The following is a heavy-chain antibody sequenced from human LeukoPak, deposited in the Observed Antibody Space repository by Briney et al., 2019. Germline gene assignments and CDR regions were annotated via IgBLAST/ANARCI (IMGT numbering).Heavy chain of an antibody. J-gene: IGHJ6*03. CDR2: ISGSGGST. V-gene: IGHV3-53*01. CDR1: GFTVSSNY. D-gene: IGHD2-15*01. CDR3: AKDWRRIVVVGPITRHGNYMDV. Sequence: SGGSLRLSCAASGFTVSSNYMTWVRQAPGKGLKWVSAISGSGGSTYYANSVGGRFTISRDNSKNTLFLQMNSLRAEDTAVYYCAKDWRRIVVVGPITRHGNYMDVWGKGTTVTISS.